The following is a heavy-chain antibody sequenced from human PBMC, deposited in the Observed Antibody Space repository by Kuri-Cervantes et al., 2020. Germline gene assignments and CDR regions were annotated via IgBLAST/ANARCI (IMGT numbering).Heavy chain of an antibody. Sequence: ASVKVSCKSSRDTSISHTVSWVRQAPGQGLEWMGWISGFNGHTNYAQKLQGRVTMTIDTSTSTAYMELRSLRSDDTAVYYCARSRGDYDFWSGYNNYYYYMDVWGKGTTVTVSS. CDR3: ARSRGDYDFWSGYNNYYYYMDV. CDR2: ISGFNGHT. D-gene: IGHD3-3*01. CDR1: RDTSISHT. V-gene: IGHV1-18*01. J-gene: IGHJ6*03.